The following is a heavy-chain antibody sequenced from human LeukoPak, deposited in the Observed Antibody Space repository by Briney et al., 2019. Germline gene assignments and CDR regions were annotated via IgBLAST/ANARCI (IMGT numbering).Heavy chain of an antibody. CDR1: GFTFSTYG. V-gene: IGHV3-33*01. CDR3: ARVPHGVYFDY. CDR2: IWYDGSKK. J-gene: IGHJ4*02. Sequence: GGSKTLACEASGFTFSTYGMHWVRQAPGKGLEWVAVIWYDGSKKYYADSVKGRFSISRDNSKSTLYLQMSSLRVEDTAMYYCARVPHGVYFDYWGQGTLATVSS.